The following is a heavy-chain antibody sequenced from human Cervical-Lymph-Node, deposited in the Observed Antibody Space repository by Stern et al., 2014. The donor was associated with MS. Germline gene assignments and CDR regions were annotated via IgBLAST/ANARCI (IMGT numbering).Heavy chain of an antibody. CDR2: INGGGDST. V-gene: IGHV3-23*04. D-gene: IGHD3-9*01. Sequence: VQLVESGGGLVQPGGSLRLSCAASGFTFSSYAMSWVRQAPGKGLEWVSAINGGGDSTYYADSVKGRVTISRDNSKNTLYVQMNRLRPEDTAVYYCARGPILTGYDYWGQGTLVTVSS. J-gene: IGHJ4*02. CDR3: ARGPILTGYDY. CDR1: GFTFSSYA.